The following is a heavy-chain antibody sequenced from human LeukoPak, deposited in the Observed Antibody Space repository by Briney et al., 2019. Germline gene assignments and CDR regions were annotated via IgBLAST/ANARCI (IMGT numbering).Heavy chain of an antibody. Sequence: SETLSLTCTVSGGSISSSSYYWGWIRQPPGKGLEWIGSIYYSGSTYYNPSLKSRVTISVDTSKNQFSLKLSSVTAADTAVYYCARLVPSRTDHRKFDYWGQGTLVTVSS. CDR3: ARLVPSRTDHRKFDY. J-gene: IGHJ4*02. CDR1: GGSISSSSYY. CDR2: IYYSGST. D-gene: IGHD3-16*02. V-gene: IGHV4-39*01.